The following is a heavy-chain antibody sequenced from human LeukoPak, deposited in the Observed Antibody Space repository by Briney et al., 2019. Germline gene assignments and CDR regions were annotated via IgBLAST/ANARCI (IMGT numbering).Heavy chain of an antibody. CDR1: GFTFSSYS. J-gene: IGHJ6*03. V-gene: IGHV3-21*01. D-gene: IGHD6-19*01. Sequence: PGGSLRLSCAASGFTFSSYSMNWVRQAPGKGLEWVSSISSSSSYIYYADSVKGRFTISRDNAKNSLYLQMNSLRAEDTAVYYCARDSSGWSYYYYMGVWGKGTTVTVSS. CDR2: ISSSSSYI. CDR3: ARDSSGWSYYYYMGV.